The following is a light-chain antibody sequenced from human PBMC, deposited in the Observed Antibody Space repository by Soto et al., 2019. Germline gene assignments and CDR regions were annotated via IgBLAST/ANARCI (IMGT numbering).Light chain of an antibody. Sequence: EIVLTQSPATLSLSPGERATLSCRASQSVGSYLGWYQHKPGQAPRLLIYDASNRAPGIPARFSGSGSGTDFTLTISSLEPEDFAVYYCQQRSNWPRGTFGQGTKGDIK. CDR2: DAS. CDR1: QSVGSY. J-gene: IGKJ2*01. V-gene: IGKV3-11*01. CDR3: QQRSNWPRGT.